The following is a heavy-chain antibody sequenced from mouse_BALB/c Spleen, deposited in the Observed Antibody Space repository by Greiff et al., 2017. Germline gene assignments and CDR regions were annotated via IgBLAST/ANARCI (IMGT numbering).Heavy chain of an antibody. J-gene: IGHJ2*01. CDR1: GFNIKDTY. V-gene: IGHV1-14*01. CDR3: ARHYDY. Sequence: VQLQQSGAELVKPGASVKLSCTASGFNIKDTYMHWVKQKPGQGLEWIGYINPYNDGTKYNEKFKGKATLTSDKSSSTAYMELSSLTSEDSAVYYCARHYDYWGKGTTLTVSS. CDR2: INPYNDGT.